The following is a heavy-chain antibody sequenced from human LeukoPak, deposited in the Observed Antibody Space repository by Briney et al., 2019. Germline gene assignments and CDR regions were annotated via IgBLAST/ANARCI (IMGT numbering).Heavy chain of an antibody. CDR3: TSSVNYDFWSGYGAAFDI. D-gene: IGHD3-3*01. CDR1: GFTFSSYV. CDR2: IRSKAYGGTT. V-gene: IGHV3-49*04. J-gene: IGHJ3*02. Sequence: GGSLRLSCAASGFTFSSYVMSWVRQAPGKGLEWVGFIRSKAYGGTTEYAASVKGRFTISRDDSKSIAYLQMNSLKTEDTAVYYCTSSVNYDFWSGYGAAFDIWGQGTMVTVSS.